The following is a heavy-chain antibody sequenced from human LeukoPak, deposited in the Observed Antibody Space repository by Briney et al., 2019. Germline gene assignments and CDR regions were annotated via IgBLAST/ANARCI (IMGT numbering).Heavy chain of an antibody. Sequence: PGGSLRLSCAASGFTFSSYEMNWVRQAPGKGLEWVSYISSSGSTIYYADSVKGRFTISRDNAKNSLYLQMNSLRAEDTAVYYCARDHVDSSSWYGEYYYYYYYMDVWGKGTTVTVSS. CDR1: GFTFSSYE. CDR3: ARDHVDSSSWYGEYYYYYYYMDV. D-gene: IGHD6-13*01. V-gene: IGHV3-48*03. J-gene: IGHJ6*03. CDR2: ISSSGSTI.